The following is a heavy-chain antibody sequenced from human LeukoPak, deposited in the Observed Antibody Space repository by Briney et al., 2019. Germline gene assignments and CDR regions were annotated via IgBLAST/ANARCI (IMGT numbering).Heavy chain of an antibody. J-gene: IGHJ6*03. Sequence: SETLSLTCTVSGGSISSSSYYWGWIRQPPGNGLEWIGGIYYRGSTYYNPSLKSRVTISVDTSKNQFSLKLTSVTAADTAVYYCARVGRAGALMVRGVVYYYYYMNVWGKGTTVTISS. CDR1: GGSISSSSYY. CDR3: ARVGRAGALMVRGVVYYYYYMNV. V-gene: IGHV4-39*07. CDR2: IYYRGST. D-gene: IGHD3-10*01.